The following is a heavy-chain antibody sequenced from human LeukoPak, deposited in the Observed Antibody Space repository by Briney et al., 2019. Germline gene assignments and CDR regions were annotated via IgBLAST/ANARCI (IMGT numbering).Heavy chain of an antibody. J-gene: IGHJ3*02. CDR3: ARGRPYCGGDCYPAGDAFDI. CDR2: IWYDGSNK. CDR1: GFTFSSYG. D-gene: IGHD2-21*02. Sequence: GRSLRLSCAASGFTFSSYGMHWVRQAPGKGLEWVAVIWYDGSNKYYADSVKGRFTISRDNSKNTLYLQMNSLRAEDTAVYYCARGRPYCGGDCYPAGDAFDIWGQGTTVTVSS. V-gene: IGHV3-33*01.